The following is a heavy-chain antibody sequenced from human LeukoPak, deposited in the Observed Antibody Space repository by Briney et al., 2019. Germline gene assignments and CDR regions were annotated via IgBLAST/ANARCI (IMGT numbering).Heavy chain of an antibody. CDR2: IYYSGST. D-gene: IGHD2-15*01. V-gene: IGHV4-59*01. CDR1: GGSISSYY. Sequence: SETLSLTCTVSGGSISSYYWSWIRQPPGKGLEWIGYIYYSGSTNYNPSLKSRVTISVDTSKNQFSLKLSSVTAADTAVYYCASSYSCSGGSCYSPGAFDIWGQGTMVTVSS. CDR3: ASSYSCSGGSCYSPGAFDI. J-gene: IGHJ3*02.